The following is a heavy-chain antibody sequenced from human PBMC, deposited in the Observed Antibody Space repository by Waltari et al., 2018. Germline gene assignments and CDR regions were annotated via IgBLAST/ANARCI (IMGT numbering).Heavy chain of an antibody. D-gene: IGHD2-15*01. V-gene: IGHV5-51*01. J-gene: IGHJ3*02. CDR2: IYHGDSDT. CDR1: GYSFTSYW. CDR3: ARQDWTAGYCSGCSCYNAFDI. Sequence: EVQLVQSGAEVKKPGESLKISCKGSGYSFTSYWIGWVRQMPGKGLEWMGIIYHGDSDTRYSPSFQVQVTISADKSISTAYLQWSSLKASDTAMYYCARQDWTAGYCSGCSCYNAFDIWGQGTMVIVSS.